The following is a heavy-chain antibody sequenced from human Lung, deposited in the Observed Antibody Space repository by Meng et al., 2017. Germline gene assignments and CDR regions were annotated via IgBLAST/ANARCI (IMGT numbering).Heavy chain of an antibody. J-gene: IGHJ2*01. V-gene: IGHV4-30-4*01. CDR2: IYNSGST. Sequence: QAQLPESGPGLFKPFPTLSLSCNGSGGYIISSNSYWSWIRQPPGKGLEWSGHIYNSGSTYYNPSLKSRITISVDTSKNQFSLKLSSVTAADTAVYYCARGQKGYFDLWGRGTLVTVSS. CDR3: ARGQKGYFDL. CDR1: GGYIISSNSY.